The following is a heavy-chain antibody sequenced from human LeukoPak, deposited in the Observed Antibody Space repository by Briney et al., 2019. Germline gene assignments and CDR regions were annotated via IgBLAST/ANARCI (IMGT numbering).Heavy chain of an antibody. CDR1: GFTFSSYG. D-gene: IGHD6-13*01. CDR3: AKDRAGRYSSIWYIAADY. CDR2: IWYDGSNK. Sequence: GGSLRLSCAASGFTFSSYGMHWVRQAPGKGLEWVAVIWYDGSNKYYADSVKGRFTISRDNSKNTLYLQMNSLRAEDTAVYYCAKDRAGRYSSIWYIAADYWGQGTLVTVS. J-gene: IGHJ4*02. V-gene: IGHV3-33*06.